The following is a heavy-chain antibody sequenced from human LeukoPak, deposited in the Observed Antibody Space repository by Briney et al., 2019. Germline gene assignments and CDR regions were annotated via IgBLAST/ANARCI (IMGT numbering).Heavy chain of an antibody. Sequence: GGSLRLSCAASGFTVSSNYMSWVRQAPGKGLEWVSVIYSGGSAYYADSVKGRFTISRDNSKNTLYLQMNSLRAEDTAVYYCARASFGVVISLLPDYWGQGTLVTVSS. CDR1: GFTVSSNY. J-gene: IGHJ4*02. CDR3: ARASFGVVISLLPDY. V-gene: IGHV3-53*01. D-gene: IGHD3-3*01. CDR2: IYSGGSA.